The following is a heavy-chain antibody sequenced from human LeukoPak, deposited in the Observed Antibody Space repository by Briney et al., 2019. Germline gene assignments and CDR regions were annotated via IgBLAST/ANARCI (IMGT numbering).Heavy chain of an antibody. J-gene: IGHJ4*02. Sequence: GGSLRLSCAASGFTFSNYSMNWVRQAPGKGLEWVSSISSSSSYIYYADSVKGRFTISRDNAKNSLYLQMNSLRAEDTAVYYCAKRGYGDYVIGNFDFWGQGTLVTVSS. D-gene: IGHD4-17*01. CDR1: GFTFSNYS. CDR2: ISSSSSYI. V-gene: IGHV3-21*04. CDR3: AKRGYGDYVIGNFDF.